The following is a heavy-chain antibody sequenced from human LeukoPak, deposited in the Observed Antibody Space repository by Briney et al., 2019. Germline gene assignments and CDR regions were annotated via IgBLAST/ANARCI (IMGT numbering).Heavy chain of an antibody. Sequence: ASVKVFCKASGYTFSGYAVHWVRQAPGQRLEWMGWINAGNGNTKYSQKFQGRVSITRDTAASTAYMDLSSLRSEDTAVYYCARDQGIVLVVDYGMDVWGQGTTVTVSS. V-gene: IGHV1-3*01. CDR1: GYTFSGYA. CDR2: INAGNGNT. D-gene: IGHD2-15*01. J-gene: IGHJ6*02. CDR3: ARDQGIVLVVDYGMDV.